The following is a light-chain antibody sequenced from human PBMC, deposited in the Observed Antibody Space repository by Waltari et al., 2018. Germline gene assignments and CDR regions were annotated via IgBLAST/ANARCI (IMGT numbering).Light chain of an antibody. CDR2: SDN. V-gene: IGLV1-44*01. CDR1: TSNIGSKT. J-gene: IGLJ2*01. CDR3: AEWDDDSLNGPDVV. Sequence: QSALTQPPSASATPGQRVTISCSGVTSNIGSKTVNWYQHLPGAAPKLLIYSDNQRPSGVPDRFSGSKSGTSASLAISGRRSEDEADYYCAEWDDDSLNGPDVVFGGGTRLTVL.